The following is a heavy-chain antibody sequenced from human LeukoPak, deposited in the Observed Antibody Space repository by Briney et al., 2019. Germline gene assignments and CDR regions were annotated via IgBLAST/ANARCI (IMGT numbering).Heavy chain of an antibody. D-gene: IGHD6-13*01. CDR1: GYTFTGYY. V-gene: IGHV1-2*02. CDR3: ALHNIAAADFWFDP. Sequence: ASVKVSCKASGYTFTGYYIHWVRQAPGQGLEWMGWINPNSGGTNYAQKFQGRVTMTRDTSISTAYMELSRLRSDDTAVYYCALHNIAAADFWFDPWGQGTLVTVSS. CDR2: INPNSGGT. J-gene: IGHJ5*02.